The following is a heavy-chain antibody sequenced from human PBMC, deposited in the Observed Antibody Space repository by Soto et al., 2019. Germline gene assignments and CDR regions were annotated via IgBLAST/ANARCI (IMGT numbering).Heavy chain of an antibody. Sequence: PGGSLRLSCAASGFTFSSYGMHWVRQAPGKGLEWVAVISYDGSNKYYADSVKGRFTISRDNSKNTLYLQMNSLRAEDTAVYYCAKDSEVFYDSSGSLDYWGQGTPVTVSS. CDR2: ISYDGSNK. CDR3: AKDSEVFYDSSGSLDY. CDR1: GFTFSSYG. J-gene: IGHJ4*02. D-gene: IGHD3-22*01. V-gene: IGHV3-30*18.